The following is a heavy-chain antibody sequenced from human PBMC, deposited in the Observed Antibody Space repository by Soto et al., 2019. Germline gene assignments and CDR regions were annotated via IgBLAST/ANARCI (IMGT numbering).Heavy chain of an antibody. J-gene: IGHJ3*02. Sequence: GGSLRLSCAASGFTFSSYAMHWVRQAPGKGLEWVAVISYDGSNKYYADSVKGRFTISRHNSKNTLYLQMNSLRAEDTAVYYCARDSESVGATIHAFDIWGQGTMVTVSS. D-gene: IGHD1-26*01. CDR2: ISYDGSNK. CDR3: ARDSESVGATIHAFDI. CDR1: GFTFSSYA. V-gene: IGHV3-30*04.